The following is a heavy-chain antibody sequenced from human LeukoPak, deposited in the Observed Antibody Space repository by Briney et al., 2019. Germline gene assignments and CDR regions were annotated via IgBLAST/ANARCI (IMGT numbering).Heavy chain of an antibody. V-gene: IGHV3-74*01. Sequence: TGGSLRLSCAVSGFSLRSYWMHWVRQAPGKGLVWVSRIRGDGSMTNYADSVKGRLTISRDNDKNTVYLQMNSLRAEDTAVYYCARYGSSSGGASHYFDYWCQGTGVTVSS. CDR1: GFSLRSYW. D-gene: IGHD6-6*01. J-gene: IGHJ4*02. CDR3: ARYGSSSGGASHYFDY. CDR2: IRGDGSMT.